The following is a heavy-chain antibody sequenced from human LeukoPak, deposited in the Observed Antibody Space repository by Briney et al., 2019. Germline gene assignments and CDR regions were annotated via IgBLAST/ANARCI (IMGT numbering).Heavy chain of an antibody. D-gene: IGHD1-26*01. CDR1: GFTFSSYA. CDR3: AKDRGDWELHFDD. J-gene: IGHJ4*02. V-gene: IGHV3-23*01. CDR2: ISGSGGST. Sequence: PGGSLRLSCAASGFTFSSYAMSWVRQAPGKGLEWVSAISGSGGSTYYADSVKGRFTISRDKSKNTLYLQMNSLRAEDTAVYYCAKDRGDWELHFDDWGQGTLVIVSS.